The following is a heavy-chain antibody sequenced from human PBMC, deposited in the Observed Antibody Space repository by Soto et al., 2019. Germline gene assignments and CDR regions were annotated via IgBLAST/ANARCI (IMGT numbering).Heavy chain of an antibody. CDR1: GYTFTNYA. V-gene: IGHV1-46*03. CDR3: AVIEEVAPENDVFDI. J-gene: IGHJ3*02. CDR2: INPSGGRT. Sequence: ASVKVSCKASGYTFTNYAMHWVRQAPGQRLEWMGRINPSGGRTTYAQKFQGRVTMAGDTSTSTVYMELSSLRSEDTAVYYCAVIEEVAPENDVFDIWGQGTMVTV.